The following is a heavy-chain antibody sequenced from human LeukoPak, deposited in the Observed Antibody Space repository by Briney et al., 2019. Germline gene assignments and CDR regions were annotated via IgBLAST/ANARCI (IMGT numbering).Heavy chain of an antibody. CDR3: ARAMRFGESRYYFDY. J-gene: IGHJ4*02. CDR2: IYYSGST. D-gene: IGHD3-10*01. V-gene: IGHV4-61*05. CDR1: GGSISSSSYY. Sequence: PSETLSLTCTVSGGSISSSSYYWGWIRQPPGKGLEWIGYIYYSGSTNYNPSLKSRVTISVDTSKNQFSLKLSSVTAADTAVYYCARAMRFGESRYYFDYWGQGTLVTVSS.